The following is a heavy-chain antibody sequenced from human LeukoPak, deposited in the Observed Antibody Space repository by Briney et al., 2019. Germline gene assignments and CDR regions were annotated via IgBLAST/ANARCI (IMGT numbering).Heavy chain of an antibody. V-gene: IGHV4-39*01. J-gene: IGHJ4*02. CDR3: ARLVGGTYFDY. CDR2: IFYSGST. D-gene: IGHD1-26*01. Sequence: PSETLSLTCTVSGGSISTSNYYWGWIRQPPGKGLEWIGNIFYSGSTYYSPSLRSRVTISLDTSRNQFSLKLSSVTAADTAVYYCARLVGGTYFDYWGQGTLVTVSS. CDR1: GGSISTSNYY.